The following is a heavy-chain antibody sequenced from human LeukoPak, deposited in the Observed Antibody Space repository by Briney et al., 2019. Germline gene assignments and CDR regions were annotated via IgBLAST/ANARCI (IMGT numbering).Heavy chain of an antibody. D-gene: IGHD3-16*01. CDR3: ARVIGSYGDSAY. J-gene: IGHJ4*02. CDR2: ISGSGGST. CDR1: GFTFSDYY. V-gene: IGHV3-11*04. Sequence: GGSLRLSCAASGFTFSDYYMSWIRQAPGKGLEWASAISGSGGSTYYADSVKGRFTISRDNAKNSLYLQMNSLRAEDTAVYYCARVIGSYGDSAYWGQGTLVTVSS.